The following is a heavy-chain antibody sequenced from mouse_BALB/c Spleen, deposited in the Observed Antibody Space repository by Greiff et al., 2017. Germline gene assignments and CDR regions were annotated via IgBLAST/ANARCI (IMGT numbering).Heavy chain of an antibody. Sequence: EVQRVESGGGLVQPGGSLKLSCAASGFTFSSYTMSWVRQTPEKRLEWVAYISNGGGSTYYPDTVKGRFTISRDNAKNTLYLQMSSLKSEDTAMYYCARGEVLAYWGQGTLVTVSA. V-gene: IGHV5-12-2*01. D-gene: IGHD2-14*01. CDR1: GFTFSSYT. CDR3: ARGEVLAY. J-gene: IGHJ3*01. CDR2: ISNGGGST.